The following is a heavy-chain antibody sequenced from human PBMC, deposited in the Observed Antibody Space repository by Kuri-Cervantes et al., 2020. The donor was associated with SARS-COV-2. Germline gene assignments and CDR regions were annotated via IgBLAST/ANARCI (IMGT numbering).Heavy chain of an antibody. CDR2: IFYSGRPSGTT. V-gene: IGHV4-39*01. Sequence: GSLRLSCTVSGGSIRISSYYWDWIRQPPGKGLEWIGSIFYSGRPSGTTYYTPPLKSRVTISVDSSKNQFSLKLSSVTAADTAVYYCARPRLPYGSGQGGSMGVQSYYFDYWGQGTLVTVSS. CDR3: ARPRLPYGSGQGGSMGVQSYYFDY. CDR1: GGSIRISSYY. J-gene: IGHJ4*02. D-gene: IGHD3-10*01.